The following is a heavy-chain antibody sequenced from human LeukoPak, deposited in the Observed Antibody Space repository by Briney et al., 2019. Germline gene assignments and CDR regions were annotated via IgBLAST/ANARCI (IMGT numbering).Heavy chain of an antibody. CDR3: ARGSYDSSGAAFDV. V-gene: IGHV4-59*12. J-gene: IGHJ3*01. D-gene: IGHD3-22*01. CDR1: GGSFSGYY. CDR2: IYYSGST. Sequence: PSETLSLTCAVYGGSFSGYYWSWIRQPPGKGLEWIGYIYYSGSTKYNASLKSRVTISVDTSRNFFSLKLRSVTAADTALYYCARGSYDSSGAAFDVWGQGTMVSVSS.